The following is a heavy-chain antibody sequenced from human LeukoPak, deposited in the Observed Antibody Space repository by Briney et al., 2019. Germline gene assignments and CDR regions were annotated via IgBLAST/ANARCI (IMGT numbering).Heavy chain of an antibody. CDR1: GFTFSSYA. CDR3: AKGRGTAVTSAANY. J-gene: IGHJ4*02. Sequence: GGSLRLSCAASGFTFSSYAMSWVRQAPGKGLEWVSSIRGSGDNTCYTDSVKDRFSISRDNSKTTVSLQMNSLRAEDTAVYYCAKGRGTAVTSAANYWGQGTLVTVSS. D-gene: IGHD4-17*01. CDR2: IRGSGDNT. V-gene: IGHV3-23*01.